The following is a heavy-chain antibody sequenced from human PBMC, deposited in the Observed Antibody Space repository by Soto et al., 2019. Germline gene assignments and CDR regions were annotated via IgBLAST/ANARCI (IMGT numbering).Heavy chain of an antibody. V-gene: IGHV1-69*13. D-gene: IGHD1-26*01. CDR2: IIPIFGTA. CDR3: ARDPNSGSYPGAFDI. CDR1: GGTFSSYA. J-gene: IGHJ3*02. Sequence: SVKVSCKASGGTFSSYAISWVRQAPGQGLAWMGGIIPIFGTAKSAQKFQGRVTLTADESTSTAYMELSSLRSEDTAVYYCARDPNSGSYPGAFDIGDLGTVVTVS.